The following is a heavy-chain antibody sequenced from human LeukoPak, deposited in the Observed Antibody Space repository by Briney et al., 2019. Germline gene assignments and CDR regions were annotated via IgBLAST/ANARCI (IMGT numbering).Heavy chain of an antibody. J-gene: IGHJ1*01. V-gene: IGHV1-69*04. CDR3: ARVKGHYYDSSGYYLAEYFQH. CDR2: IIPILGIA. D-gene: IGHD3-22*01. Sequence: SVKVSCKASGGTFSSYAISWVRQAPGQGLEWMGRIIPILGIANYAQKFQGRVTITADKSTSAAYMELSSLRSEDTAVYYCARVKGHYYDSSGYYLAEYFQHWGQGTLVTVSS. CDR1: GGTFSSYA.